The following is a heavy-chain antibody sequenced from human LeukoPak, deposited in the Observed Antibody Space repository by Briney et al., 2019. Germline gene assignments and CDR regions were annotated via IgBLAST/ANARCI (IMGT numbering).Heavy chain of an antibody. CDR3: ARAEHYYGSGSYYLGY. V-gene: IGHV1-46*01. J-gene: IGHJ4*02. D-gene: IGHD3-10*01. CDR2: INPSGGST. Sequence: ASVKVSCKASGYTFTSYYMHWVRQAPGQGLEWMGIINPSGGSTSYAQKFQGRVTMTRDTSTSTVYMELSSLRPEDTAVYYCARAEHYYGSGSYYLGYWGQGTLVTVSS. CDR1: GYTFTSYY.